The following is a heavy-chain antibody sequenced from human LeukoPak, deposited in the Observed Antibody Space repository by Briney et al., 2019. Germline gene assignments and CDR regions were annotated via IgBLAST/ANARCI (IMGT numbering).Heavy chain of an antibody. CDR3: ASVYGDKSIWFDP. V-gene: IGHV4-39*01. CDR1: GGSISSRSYY. CDR2: VYCSGGT. D-gene: IGHD4-23*01. Sequence: SETLSLTCAVSGGSISSRSYYWGWIRQPPGKGLEWNGSVYCSGGTYYNPSLKSRASISVDTSKNQFSLRLTSVTAADTAAYCCASVYGDKSIWFDPWGQGNLVTVSS. J-gene: IGHJ5*02.